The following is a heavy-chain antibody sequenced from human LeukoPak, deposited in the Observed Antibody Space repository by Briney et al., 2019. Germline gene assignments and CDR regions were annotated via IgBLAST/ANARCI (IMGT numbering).Heavy chain of an antibody. CDR3: ARDKYYDILTGYWDAFDI. D-gene: IGHD3-9*01. CDR1: VFTFRSYA. V-gene: IGHV3-7*01. CDR2: IKQDGSEK. Sequence: GGSLRLSCATSVFTFRSYALSWVRQARAEGREWVANIKQDGSEKYYVDSVKGRFTISRDNAKNSLYLQMNSLRAEDTAVYYCARDKYYDILTGYWDAFDIWGQGTMVTVSS. J-gene: IGHJ3*02.